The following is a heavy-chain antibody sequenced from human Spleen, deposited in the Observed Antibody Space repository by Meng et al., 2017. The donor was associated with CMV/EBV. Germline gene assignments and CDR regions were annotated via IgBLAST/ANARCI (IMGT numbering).Heavy chain of an antibody. CDR1: GFTFSSFG. CDR3: ARALYSSSSSAPYYFDY. D-gene: IGHD6-6*01. Sequence: GESLKISCAASGFTFSSFGMHWVRQVPGKGLEWVSSIDWDGGNTDYADSVKGRFIISRDNAKNSVYLHMNSLRAEDTAFYHCARALYSSSSSAPYYFDYWGPGTLVTVSS. V-gene: IGHV3-20*01. CDR2: IDWDGGNT. J-gene: IGHJ4*02.